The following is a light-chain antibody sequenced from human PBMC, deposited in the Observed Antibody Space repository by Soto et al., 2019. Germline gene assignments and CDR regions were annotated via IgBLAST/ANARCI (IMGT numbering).Light chain of an antibody. CDR2: GAS. V-gene: IGKV3-20*01. J-gene: IGKJ1*01. CDR1: QSVSSSY. CDR3: QQYGSSPT. Sequence: EIVFTQSPGTLSFSPGERATLSCRASQSVSSSYLAWYQQKPGQAPRLLIYGASSRATGIPGRFSGSGSGTDFTLTISRLEPEDFAVYYCQQYGSSPTFGQGTKVDIK.